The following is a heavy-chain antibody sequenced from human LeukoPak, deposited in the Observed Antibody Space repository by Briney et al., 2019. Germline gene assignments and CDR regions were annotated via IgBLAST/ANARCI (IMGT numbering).Heavy chain of an antibody. CDR1: GFTFSNYG. CDR2: IRYDGRSQ. V-gene: IGHV3-30*02. Sequence: GGSLRLSCATSGFTFSNYGMHWVRQAPGKGLEWVAFIRYDGRSQYYANSVKGRFTISRDNSKNTLYLQMNSLRAEGTAVYYCARGFSGSFETFYYFDYWGQGTLVTVSS. J-gene: IGHJ4*02. CDR3: ARGFSGSFETFYYFDY. D-gene: IGHD3-22*01.